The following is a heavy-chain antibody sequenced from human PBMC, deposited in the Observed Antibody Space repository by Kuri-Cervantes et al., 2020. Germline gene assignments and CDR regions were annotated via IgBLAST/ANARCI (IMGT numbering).Heavy chain of an antibody. D-gene: IGHD2-2*01. J-gene: IGHJ5*02. CDR2: IYPGDSDT. CDR3: ARGLRYCSSTSCYGGNWFDP. Sequence: KVSCKTSGYIFANYWIAWVRQMPGKGLEWMGIIYPGDSDTRYSPSFQGQVTISADKSIGTAYLQWSSLKASDTAMYYCARGLRYCSSTSCYGGNWFDPWGQGTLVTVSS. V-gene: IGHV5-51*01. CDR1: GYIFANYW.